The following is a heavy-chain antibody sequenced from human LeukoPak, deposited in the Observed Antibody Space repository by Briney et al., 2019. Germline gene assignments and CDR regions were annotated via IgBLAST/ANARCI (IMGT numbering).Heavy chain of an antibody. D-gene: IGHD3-22*01. Sequence: GGSLRLSCATSGFTFSNAWMNWVRQAPGKGLEWVGRIRSNSDGGTIDYAAPVKGRLTLSRDDSKTTLYLQMNSLQTEDTAVYYCATDFYDSTWGQGTLVTVSS. CDR3: ATDFYDST. CDR2: IRSNSDGGTI. V-gene: IGHV3-15*07. CDR1: GFTFSNAW. J-gene: IGHJ5*02.